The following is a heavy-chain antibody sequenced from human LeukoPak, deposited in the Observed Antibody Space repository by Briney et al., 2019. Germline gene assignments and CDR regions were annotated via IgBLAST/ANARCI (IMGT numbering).Heavy chain of an antibody. CDR3: ARISDYGDYRYYYYGMDV. D-gene: IGHD4-17*01. J-gene: IGHJ6*02. V-gene: IGHV1-18*01. CDR2: ISAYNGNT. CDR1: GYTFTSYD. Sequence: EASVKVSCKASGYTFTSYDINWVRQAPGQGLEWMGWISAYNGNTNYAQKLQGRVTMTTDTSTSTAYMELRSLRSDDTAVYYCARISDYGDYRYYYYGMDVWGQGTTVTVSS.